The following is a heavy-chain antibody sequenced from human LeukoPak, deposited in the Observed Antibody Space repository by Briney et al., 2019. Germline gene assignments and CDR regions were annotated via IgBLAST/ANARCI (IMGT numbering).Heavy chain of an antibody. D-gene: IGHD3-22*01. CDR3: ARDLRSYYYDSSGYYLLY. J-gene: IGHJ4*02. CDR1: GYTFSSYG. V-gene: IGHV1-18*01. CDR2: ISAYNGNT. Sequence: GASVKVSCKASGYTFSSYGISWGRQAPGQGLEWMGWISAYNGNTNYEQKLQGRVTMTTDTSTSTAYMELRSLRSDDTAVYYCARDLRSYYYDSSGYYLLYWGQGTLVTVSS.